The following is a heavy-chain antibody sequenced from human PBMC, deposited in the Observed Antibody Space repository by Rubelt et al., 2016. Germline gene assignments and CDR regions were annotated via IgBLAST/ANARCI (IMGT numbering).Heavy chain of an antibody. Sequence: QVQLQQWGAGLLRPSETLSLTCAVYGGSFSGFYWSWIRQSPGKGLEWIGEINHSGFANYNPSLESRVTMSVDTSKNQFSLKGNFVTAADTAGYYCARGGTNIASRPNFDWWGQGTLVTVSS. V-gene: IGHV4-34*01. CDR2: INHSGFA. J-gene: IGHJ4*02. D-gene: IGHD2/OR15-2a*01. CDR1: GGSFSGFY. CDR3: ARGGTNIASRPNFDW.